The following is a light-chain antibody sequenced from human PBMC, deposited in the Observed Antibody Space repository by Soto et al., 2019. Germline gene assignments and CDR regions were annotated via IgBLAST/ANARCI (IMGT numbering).Light chain of an antibody. CDR1: QSVLYTSNSKNY. CDR2: WAS. Sequence: DIVMTQSPDSLAVSLGERATINCKSSQSVLYTSNSKNYIAWYQQKSGQSPKLLIYWASTRESGVPDRFSGGGSGTDFTLTISSLQAEDVAVYYCQQYYSVPITFGQGTRLEIK. CDR3: QQYYSVPIT. V-gene: IGKV4-1*01. J-gene: IGKJ5*01.